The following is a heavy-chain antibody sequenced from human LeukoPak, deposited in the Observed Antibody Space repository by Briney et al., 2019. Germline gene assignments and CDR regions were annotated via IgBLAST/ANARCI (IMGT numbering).Heavy chain of an antibody. CDR1: GGTSSSYA. V-gene: IGHV1-69*13. J-gene: IGHJ5*02. CDR2: IIPIFGTA. D-gene: IGHD3-22*01. Sequence: ASVKVSRKASGGTSSSYAISWVRQAPGQGLEWMGGIIPIFGTANYAQKFQGRVTITADESTSTAYMELSSLRSEDTAVYYCARGIDSSGYLQAPGFDPWGQGTLVTVSS. CDR3: ARGIDSSGYLQAPGFDP.